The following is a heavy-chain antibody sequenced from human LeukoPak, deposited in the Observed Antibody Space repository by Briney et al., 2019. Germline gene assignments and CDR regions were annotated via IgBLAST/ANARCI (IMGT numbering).Heavy chain of an antibody. CDR1: GFTFSSYE. Sequence: PGGSLRLSCAASGFTFSSYEMNWVRQAPGKGLEWVSYISSSGSTIYYADSVKGRFTISRDNAKNSLYLQMNSLRAEDTAVYYCAGLQLVRGPNNWFDPWGQGTLVTVSS. D-gene: IGHD3-10*01. J-gene: IGHJ5*02. CDR3: AGLQLVRGPNNWFDP. V-gene: IGHV3-48*03. CDR2: ISSSGSTI.